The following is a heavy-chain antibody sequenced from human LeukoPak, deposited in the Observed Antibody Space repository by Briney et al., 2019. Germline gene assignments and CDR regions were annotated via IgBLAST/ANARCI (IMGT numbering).Heavy chain of an antibody. V-gene: IGHV1-18*01. CDR3: ARLLQGWELNYYYSYMDV. D-gene: IGHD4-23*01. CDR2: ISAYNGNT. CDR1: GYTFTTYG. Sequence: GASVKVSCKASGYTFTTYGISWVRQAPGQGLEWMGWISAYNGNTKYAQKFQGRVTMTTDTSTSTAYMELRSLRSDDTAVYYCARLLQGWELNYYYSYMDVWGKGTTVTISS. J-gene: IGHJ6*03.